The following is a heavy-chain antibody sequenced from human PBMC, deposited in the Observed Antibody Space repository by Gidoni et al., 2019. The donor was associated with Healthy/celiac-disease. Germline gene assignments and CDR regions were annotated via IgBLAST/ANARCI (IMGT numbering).Heavy chain of an antibody. Sequence: QVQLQESGPGLVKPSGTLSLTCAVSGGSISSSNWWSWVRQPPGKGLEWIGEIYHSGSTNYNPSLKSRVTISVDKSKNQFSLKLSSVTAADTAVYYCARDDTVDRSADPVVSDYWGQGTLVTVSS. CDR1: GGSISSSNW. J-gene: IGHJ4*02. CDR2: IYHSGST. CDR3: ARDDTVDRSADPVVSDY. D-gene: IGHD3-3*01. V-gene: IGHV4-4*02.